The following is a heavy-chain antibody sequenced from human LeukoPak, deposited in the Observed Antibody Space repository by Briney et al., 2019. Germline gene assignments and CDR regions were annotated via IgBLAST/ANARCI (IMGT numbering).Heavy chain of an antibody. CDR2: ISSSSAYI. CDR1: GFTFSSYS. V-gene: IGHV3-21*01. CDR3: AKKMDDAFDI. J-gene: IGHJ3*02. Sequence: PGGSLRLSCAASGFTFSSYSINWVRQAPGKGLEWVSFISSSSAYISYADSVKGRFTISRDNTKNSLYLQMNHLRAEDTAVYYCAKKMDDAFDIWGQGTMVTVSS. D-gene: IGHD5-24*01.